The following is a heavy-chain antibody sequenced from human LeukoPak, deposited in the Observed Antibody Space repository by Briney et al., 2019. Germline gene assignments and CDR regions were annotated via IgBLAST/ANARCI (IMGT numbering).Heavy chain of an antibody. D-gene: IGHD3-10*01. Sequence: GGSLRLSCAASGFTFDDYAMHWVRHAPGKGLEWVSGISWNSGSIGYADSVKGRFTISRDNAKNSLYLQMNSLRAEDTALYYCAKDIMYYYGSGSSPPHAFDIWGQGTMVTVSS. CDR2: ISWNSGSI. CDR1: GFTFDDYA. J-gene: IGHJ3*02. V-gene: IGHV3-9*01. CDR3: AKDIMYYYGSGSSPPHAFDI.